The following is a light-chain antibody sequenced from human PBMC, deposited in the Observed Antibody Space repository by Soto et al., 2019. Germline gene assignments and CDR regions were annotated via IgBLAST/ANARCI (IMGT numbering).Light chain of an antibody. Sequence: QSVLTQPPSASGTPGQRVTISCSGSSSNIGSNSVYWYQQLPGTAPKLLIYKNNQRPSGVHDRVAGSKSGTSASLAISGLRSEDDAEYYCAAWDGRLSSWVFGGGTKGTVL. V-gene: IGLV1-47*01. CDR3: AAWDGRLSSWV. CDR1: SSNIGSNS. CDR2: KNN. J-gene: IGLJ3*02.